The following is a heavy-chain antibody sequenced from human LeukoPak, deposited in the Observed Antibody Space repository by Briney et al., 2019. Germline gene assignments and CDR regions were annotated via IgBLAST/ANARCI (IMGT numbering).Heavy chain of an antibody. J-gene: IGHJ4*02. CDR3: TTGELN. Sequence: PGGSLRLSCAASGFTFSNAWMTWVRQAPGKGLEWVGRIKGKTDGGTTDYAAPVKGRFTISRDDSKNTLYLQMNNLKTDDTAVYYCTTGELNWGQGTLVTVSS. CDR1: GFTFSNAW. D-gene: IGHD2-21*01. V-gene: IGHV3-15*01. CDR2: IKGKTDGGTT.